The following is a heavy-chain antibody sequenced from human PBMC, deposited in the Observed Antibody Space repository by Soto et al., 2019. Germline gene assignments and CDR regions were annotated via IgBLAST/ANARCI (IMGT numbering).Heavy chain of an antibody. D-gene: IGHD2-15*01. J-gene: IGHJ4*02. CDR2: IWYDGSNK. CDR1: GFTFSSYG. V-gene: IGHV3-33*01. CDR3: ARDRWGHCSGGSCYSDFSYYFDY. Sequence: QVQLVESGGGVVQPGRSLRLSCAASGFTFSSYGMHWVRQAPGKGLEWVAVIWYDGSNKYYADSVKGRFTISRDNSKNTLYLQMNSLRAEDTAVYYCARDRWGHCSGGSCYSDFSYYFDYWGQGTLVTVSS.